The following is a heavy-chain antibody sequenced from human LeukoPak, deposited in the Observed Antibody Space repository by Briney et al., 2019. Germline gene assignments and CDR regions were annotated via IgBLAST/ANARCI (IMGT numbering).Heavy chain of an antibody. V-gene: IGHV4-39*07. J-gene: IGHJ5*02. Sequence: SETLSLTCSISGASLSGDYYYWGWIRQAPGAGLEWIATVSDGGRTFYNPSLESRVTISIDTSKNQFSLKLSSVTAADTAVYYCAQNGQSGFSFDPWGQGTLVTVSS. CDR3: AQNGQSGFSFDP. CDR1: GASLSGDYYY. CDR2: VSDGGRT. D-gene: IGHD2-8*01.